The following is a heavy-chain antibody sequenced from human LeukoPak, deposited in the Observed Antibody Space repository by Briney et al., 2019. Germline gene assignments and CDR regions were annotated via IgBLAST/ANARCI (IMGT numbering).Heavy chain of an antibody. Sequence: GGSLRLSCAASGFTVSGNYMSWVRQAPGKGLEWVSVIYSGGSTYYADSVKGRFTISRDNSKNTLYLQMNSLRAEDTAVYYCARVASSSWYDSPWFDPWGQGTLVTVSS. CDR1: GFTVSGNY. CDR3: ARVASSSWYDSPWFDP. J-gene: IGHJ5*02. V-gene: IGHV3-53*01. CDR2: IYSGGST. D-gene: IGHD6-13*01.